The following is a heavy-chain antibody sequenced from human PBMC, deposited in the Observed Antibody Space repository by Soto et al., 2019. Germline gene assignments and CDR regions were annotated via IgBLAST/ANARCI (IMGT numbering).Heavy chain of an antibody. CDR3: ARDKSPIYLHGDYVKDYYYGMDV. CDR2: ISSSSSTI. D-gene: IGHD4-17*01. CDR1: GFTFSSYS. Sequence: GGSLRLSCAASGFTFSSYSMNWVRQAPGKGLEWVSYISSSSSTIDYADSVKGRFTISRDNAKNSLFLQMNSLRDEDTAVYYCARDKSPIYLHGDYVKDYYYGMDVWGQGTTVTVSS. J-gene: IGHJ6*02. V-gene: IGHV3-48*02.